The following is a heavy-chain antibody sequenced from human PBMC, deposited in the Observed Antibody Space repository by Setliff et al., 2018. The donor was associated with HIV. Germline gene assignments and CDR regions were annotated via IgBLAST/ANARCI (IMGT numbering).Heavy chain of an antibody. CDR1: GFTFSSYW. D-gene: IGHD2-21*01. Sequence: HPGGSLRLSCAASGFTFSSYWMHWVRQAPGKGLVWVSHINSDWSSTSYADSVKGRFTISRDNAKNTLYLQMNSLRAEDTAVYYCAKLLYPQLWPLDIDHWGQGRLVTVSS. V-gene: IGHV3-74*01. CDR2: INSDWSST. J-gene: IGHJ4*02. CDR3: AKLLYPQLWPLDIDH.